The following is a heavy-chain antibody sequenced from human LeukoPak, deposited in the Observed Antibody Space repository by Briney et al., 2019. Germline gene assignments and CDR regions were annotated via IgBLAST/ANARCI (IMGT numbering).Heavy chain of an antibody. J-gene: IGHJ6*02. CDR1: GFTFSSYG. CDR3: ARRWLGDPYGMDV. Sequence: PGRSLRLSCAASGFTFSSYGMHWVRQAPGKGLEWVAVISYDGSNKYYADSVKGRFTISRDNSKNTLYLQMNSLRDEDTAVYYCARRWLGDPYGMDVWGQGTTVSVSS. D-gene: IGHD3-10*01. V-gene: IGHV3-30*03. CDR2: ISYDGSNK.